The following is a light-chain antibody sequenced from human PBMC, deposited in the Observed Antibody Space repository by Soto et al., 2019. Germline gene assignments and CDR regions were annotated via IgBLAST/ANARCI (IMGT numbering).Light chain of an antibody. CDR3: SSSAGMRVA. Sequence: QSALTQPPSAFGSPGQSVTISCTGTSSDVGGYNYVSWYQQHPGKAPKHMIYEVSKRPSGVPDRFSGSKSGNTASLTVSGLQAEDEADYYCSSSAGMRVAFGGGTKLTVL. J-gene: IGLJ2*01. V-gene: IGLV2-8*01. CDR1: SSDVGGYNY. CDR2: EVS.